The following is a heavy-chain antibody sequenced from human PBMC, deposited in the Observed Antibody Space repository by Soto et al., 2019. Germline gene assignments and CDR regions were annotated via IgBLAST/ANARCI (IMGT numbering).Heavy chain of an antibody. V-gene: IGHV4-30-4*01. CDR1: GGSISSGDYY. D-gene: IGHD3-10*01. J-gene: IGHJ5*02. CDR2: IYYSGST. CDR3: ARGVTMVRGVIIPWFDP. Sequence: SETLSVTCTVSGGSISSGDYYWSWIRQPPGKGLEWIGYIYYSGSTYYNPSLKSRVTISVDTSKNHFSLKLSSMTAADTAVYYCARGVTMVRGVIIPWFDPWGQGTLVTVSS.